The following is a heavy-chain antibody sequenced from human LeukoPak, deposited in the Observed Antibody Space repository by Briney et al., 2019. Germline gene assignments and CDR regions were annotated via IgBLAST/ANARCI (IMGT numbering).Heavy chain of an antibody. Sequence: PSETLSLTCTVSGGSISTSSYYWGWIRQPPGKGLEWIGSIYYSGSTYYNPSLKSRVTISVDTSKNQFSLKLSSVTAADTAVYYRARLKAGSRGYFQHWGQGTLVTVSS. V-gene: IGHV4-39*01. CDR2: IYYSGST. CDR1: GGSISTSSYY. J-gene: IGHJ1*01. CDR3: ARLKAGSRGYFQH. D-gene: IGHD6-19*01.